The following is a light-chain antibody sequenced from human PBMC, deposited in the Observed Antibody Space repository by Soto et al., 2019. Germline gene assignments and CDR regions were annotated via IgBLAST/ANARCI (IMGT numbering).Light chain of an antibody. CDR1: SSDVGGYNY. CDR3: CSYAGV. CDR2: DVS. Sequence: QDVLTQPRSVSVSPGLTVTISCTGTSSDVGGYNYVSWYQQHPGKAPKLMIYDVSKRPSGVPDRFSGSKSGNTASLTISGLQAEDEADYSCCSYAGVFGTGTKVTVL. V-gene: IGLV2-11*01. J-gene: IGLJ1*01.